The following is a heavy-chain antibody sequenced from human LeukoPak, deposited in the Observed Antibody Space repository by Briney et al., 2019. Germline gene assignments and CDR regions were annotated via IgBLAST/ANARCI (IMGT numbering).Heavy chain of an antibody. Sequence: PGGSLRLSCVVSGFTFSSYAMSWVRQAPGKGLEWVSGISGSGGSTYYADSVKGRFTISRDNSKNTLYLQMNSLRAEDTAVYYCAKVPSYYDLLTGSWEYYFDYWGQGTLVTVSS. J-gene: IGHJ4*02. D-gene: IGHD3-9*01. CDR3: AKVPSYYDLLTGSWEYYFDY. CDR1: GFTFSSYA. CDR2: ISGSGGST. V-gene: IGHV3-23*01.